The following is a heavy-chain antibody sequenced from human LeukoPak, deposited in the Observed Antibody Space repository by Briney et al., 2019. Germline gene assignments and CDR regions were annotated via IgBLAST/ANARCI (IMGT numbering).Heavy chain of an antibody. CDR2: IYYSGST. Sequence: SETLSLTCTVSGGSISSYYWSWIRQPPGKGLEWLGYIYYSGSTNYNPSLKSRVTISVDTSKNQFSLKLSSVTAADTAVYYCARATFPCSSTSCPAVNWFDPWGQGTLVTVSS. D-gene: IGHD2-2*01. CDR1: GGSISSYY. CDR3: ARATFPCSSTSCPAVNWFDP. V-gene: IGHV4-59*01. J-gene: IGHJ5*02.